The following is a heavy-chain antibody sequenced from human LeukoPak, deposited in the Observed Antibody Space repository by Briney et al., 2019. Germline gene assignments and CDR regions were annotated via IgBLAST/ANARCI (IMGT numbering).Heavy chain of an antibody. V-gene: IGHV3-7*01. J-gene: IGHJ6*03. Sequence: GGSLRLSCAASGFTFSSYAMSWVRQAPGKGLEWVANIKQDGSEKYYVDSVKGRFTISRDNAKNSLYLQMNSLRAEDTAVYYCARCPSDIVVVPAASGNYERVYYYYYMDVWGKGTTVTISS. CDR3: ARCPSDIVVVPAASGNYERVYYYYYMDV. CDR1: GFTFSSYA. D-gene: IGHD2-2*01. CDR2: IKQDGSEK.